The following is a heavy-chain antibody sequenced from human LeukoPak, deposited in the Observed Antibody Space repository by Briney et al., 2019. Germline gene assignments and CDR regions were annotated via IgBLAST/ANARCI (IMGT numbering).Heavy chain of an antibody. CDR3: ARDLYGSGSQMNWFDP. CDR1: GFTFSTYS. CDR2: ISSSSSYI. Sequence: GGSLRLSCAASGFTFSTYSMNWVRQAPGKGLEWVSSISSSSSYIYYADSVKGRFTISRDNAKNSLYLQMNSLRAEDTAVYYCARDLYGSGSQMNWFDPWGQGTLVTVSS. D-gene: IGHD3-10*01. J-gene: IGHJ5*02. V-gene: IGHV3-21*01.